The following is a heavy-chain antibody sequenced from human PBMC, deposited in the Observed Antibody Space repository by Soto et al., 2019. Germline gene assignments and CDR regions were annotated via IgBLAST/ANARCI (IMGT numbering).Heavy chain of an antibody. D-gene: IGHD3-16*01. CDR1: GCTFSSYG. CDR2: IWYDGSST. Sequence: GALRLSCAASGCTFSSYGMHWVRQAPGKGLEWVAVIWYDGSSTSYADSVKGRFTISRDNAKNTLYLQMNSLRAEDTAVYYCARGRWGSPSPYFDYWGQGTLVTVSS. CDR3: ARGRWGSPSPYFDY. J-gene: IGHJ4*02. V-gene: IGHV3-33*08.